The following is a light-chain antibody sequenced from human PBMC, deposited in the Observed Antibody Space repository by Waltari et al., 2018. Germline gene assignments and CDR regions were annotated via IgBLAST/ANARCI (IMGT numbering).Light chain of an antibody. CDR1: QSVSTN. CDR3: QQYDNWPPWT. J-gene: IGKJ1*01. Sequence: EVVMTQSPATLSVSPGQRATLSCRASQSVSTNVAWYQQKPGQAHRLLIYGASTRATDIPARFSGSGSGTEFSLTISSLQSEDFAVYFCQQYDNWPPWTFGQGTKVEIK. CDR2: GAS. V-gene: IGKV3-15*01.